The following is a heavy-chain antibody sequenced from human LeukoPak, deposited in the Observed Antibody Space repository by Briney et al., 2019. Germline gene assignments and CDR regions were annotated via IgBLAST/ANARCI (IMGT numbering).Heavy chain of an antibody. CDR1: GGTFSDYG. CDR2: IIPVSGSA. CDR3: ANPPSKWEGGA. D-gene: IGHD1-26*01. V-gene: IGHV1-69*13. Sequence: SVKVSCKASGGTFSDYGINWLRQAPGQGLEWMGGIIPVSGSANYLQKFQGRVTITADESLTTAYMELSSLRSEDTAVYYCANPPSKWEGGAWGQGTLVTVSS. J-gene: IGHJ5*02.